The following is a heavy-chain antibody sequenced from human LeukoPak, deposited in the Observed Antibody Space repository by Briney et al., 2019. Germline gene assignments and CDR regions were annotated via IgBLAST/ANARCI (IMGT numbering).Heavy chain of an antibody. Sequence: PGRSLRLSCASSRFTFSSYSMSWVREAPGKELEWVSSISSSSSYIYYADSVKGRFTISRDNAKNSLYLQMNSLRAEDTAVYYCARVGPWVNPDYYYYMDVWGKGTTVTVSS. CDR3: ARVGPWVNPDYYYYMDV. CDR1: RFTFSSYS. V-gene: IGHV3-21*01. D-gene: IGHD1-14*01. J-gene: IGHJ6*03. CDR2: ISSSSSYI.